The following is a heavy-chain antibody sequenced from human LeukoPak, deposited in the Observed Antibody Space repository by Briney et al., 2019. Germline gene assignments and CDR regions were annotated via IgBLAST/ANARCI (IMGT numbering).Heavy chain of an antibody. CDR3: ARDSSGWHGGFDY. CDR2: IYYSGST. J-gene: IGHJ4*02. D-gene: IGHD3-22*01. V-gene: IGHV4-59*01. CDR1: GGSISSYY. Sequence: SETLSLTCNVSGGSISSYYWSWIRQPPGKGLEWIGYIYYSGSTNYNPSLKSRVTISVDTSKNQFSLKLSSVTAADTAVYYCARDSSGWHGGFDYWGQGTLVTVSS.